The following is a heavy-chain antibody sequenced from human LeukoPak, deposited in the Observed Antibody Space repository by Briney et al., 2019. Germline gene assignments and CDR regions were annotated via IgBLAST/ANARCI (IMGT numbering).Heavy chain of an antibody. CDR3: ARVPKNTNYGMDV. D-gene: IGHD1/OR15-1a*01. CDR1: GYTFTIYY. V-gene: IGHV1-46*01. J-gene: IGHJ6*02. CDR2: INPSGGST. Sequence: VASVTVSCKASGYTFTIYYMHFVRQAPGQGLEWMGIINPSGGSTSYAQKFQGRVTMTRDTSTSTVYMELSSLRSEDTAVYYCARVPKNTNYGMDVWGPGTPLSVS.